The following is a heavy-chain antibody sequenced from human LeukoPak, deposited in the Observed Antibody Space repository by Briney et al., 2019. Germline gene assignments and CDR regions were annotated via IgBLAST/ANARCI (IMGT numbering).Heavy chain of an antibody. Sequence: GGSLRLSCAASGFTFDDYAMHWVRQAPGKGLEWVSPISGDGGSTYYADSVKGRFTISRDNSKNSLYLQMNSLRTEDTALYYCAKDIGDVPYNWFDPWGQGTLVTVSS. CDR3: AKDIGDVPYNWFDP. D-gene: IGHD2-2*01. CDR2: ISGDGGST. V-gene: IGHV3-43*02. J-gene: IGHJ5*02. CDR1: GFTFDDYA.